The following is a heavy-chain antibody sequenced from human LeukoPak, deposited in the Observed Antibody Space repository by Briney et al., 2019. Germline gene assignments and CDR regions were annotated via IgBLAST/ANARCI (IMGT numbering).Heavy chain of an antibody. CDR2: LDGDGRTT. CDR1: GFAFSKYW. D-gene: IGHD5-24*01. Sequence: GGSLRLSCAASGFAFSKYWMHWVRQAPGKGLVWVSRLDGDGRTTHYADSVRGRFTISRDNAKTALYLQMNSLRADDTAVYFCARDHFGYNSLDYWGQGTLVTVSS. CDR3: ARDHFGYNSLDY. V-gene: IGHV3-74*01. J-gene: IGHJ4*02.